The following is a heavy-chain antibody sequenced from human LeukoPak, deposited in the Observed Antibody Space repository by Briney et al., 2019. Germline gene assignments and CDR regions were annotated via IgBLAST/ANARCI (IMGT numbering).Heavy chain of an antibody. CDR3: ARSSYSNYGVDEGWFDP. Sequence: GASVKVSCKASGGIFSSYAISWVRQAPGQGLEWMGGIIPIFGTANYAQKFQGRVTITTDESTSTAYMELSSLRSEDTAVYYCARSSYSNYGVDEGWFDPWGQGTLVTVSS. CDR2: IIPIFGTA. V-gene: IGHV1-69*05. J-gene: IGHJ5*02. CDR1: GGIFSSYA. D-gene: IGHD4-11*01.